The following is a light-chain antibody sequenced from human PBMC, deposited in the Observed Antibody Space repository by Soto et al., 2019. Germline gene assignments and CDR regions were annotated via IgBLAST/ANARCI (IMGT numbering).Light chain of an antibody. Sequence: QSALTQPASVSGSPGQSITISCTGTSSGVGGYNYVSWYQQHPGKAPKLMIHDVSNRPSGVSNRFSGSKSGNTASLTISGLQAEDEADYYCSSYTSTTPVVFGGGTKLTVL. J-gene: IGLJ2*01. CDR2: DVS. CDR3: SSYTSTTPVV. CDR1: SSGVGGYNY. V-gene: IGLV2-14*01.